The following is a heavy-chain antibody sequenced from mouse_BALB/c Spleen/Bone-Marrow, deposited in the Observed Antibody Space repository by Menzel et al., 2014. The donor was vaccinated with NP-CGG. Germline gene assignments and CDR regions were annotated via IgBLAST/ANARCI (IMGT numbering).Heavy chain of an antibody. CDR2: INPSNGGT. J-gene: IGHJ4*01. D-gene: IGHD2-10*01. CDR3: TRRGLLSDYYSMDY. Sequence: VKLMESGAELVKPGASVKLSCKASGYTFTSYYLYWVKQRPGQGLEWIGEINPSNGGTNFNERFKSEASLTVDKSSSTAYMQLNSLTSEDSAVYYCTRRGLLSDYYSMDYWGQGTSVTVSS. CDR1: GYTFTSYY. V-gene: IGHV1S81*02.